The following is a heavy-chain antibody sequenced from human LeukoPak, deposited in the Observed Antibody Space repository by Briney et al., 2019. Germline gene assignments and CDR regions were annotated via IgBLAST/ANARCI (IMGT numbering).Heavy chain of an antibody. CDR3: ARHWRADGGIAAPFDP. Sequence: PSETLSLTCTVSGGSISSSSYYWGWIRQPPGKGLEWIGSIYYSGSTYYNPSRKSRVTISVDTSKNQFSLKLNSVTAADTAVYYCARHWRADGGIAAPFDPWGQGTLVTVSS. J-gene: IGHJ5*02. CDR2: IYYSGST. V-gene: IGHV4-39*01. D-gene: IGHD6-6*01. CDR1: GGSISSSSYY.